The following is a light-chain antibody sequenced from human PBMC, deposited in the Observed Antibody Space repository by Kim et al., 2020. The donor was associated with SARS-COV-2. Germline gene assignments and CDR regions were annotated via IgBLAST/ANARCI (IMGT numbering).Light chain of an antibody. J-gene: IGLJ3*02. V-gene: IGLV2-14*04. CDR1: RSDVGGYNH. CDR2: DVN. Sequence: GQSIPLSGTGSRSDVGGYNHVSWYQQHPDKVPKLIIYDVNKRPSGVSSRFSGSKSGNTASLTISGLQTEDEADYYCSSFADSTTWVFGGGTQLTVL. CDR3: SSFADSTTWV.